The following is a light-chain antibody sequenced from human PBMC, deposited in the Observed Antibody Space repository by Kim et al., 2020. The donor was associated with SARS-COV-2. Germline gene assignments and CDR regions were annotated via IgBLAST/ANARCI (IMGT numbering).Light chain of an antibody. J-gene: IGKJ4*01. Sequence: TQGDRATPACRASQSVSSYLAWYQQKHGEAPRMLIYDASNRATGSPARCSGSGSGTEVTLTISSLEHEDFAVYYCQQRSNWPPVTFGGGTKVDIK. CDR3: QQRSNWPPVT. V-gene: IGKV3-11*01. CDR2: DAS. CDR1: QSVSSY.